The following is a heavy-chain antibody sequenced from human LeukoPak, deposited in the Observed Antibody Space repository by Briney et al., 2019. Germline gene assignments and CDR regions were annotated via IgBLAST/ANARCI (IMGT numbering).Heavy chain of an antibody. Sequence: GGSLRLSCAASGFTFSSYSMNWLGQAPGQGLEWVSSISSSSSYIYYADSVKGRFTISRDNDKNSLYLQMNSLRAEDTAVYYCARDHSSWVYWGQGTLVTVSS. V-gene: IGHV3-21*01. J-gene: IGHJ4*02. CDR3: ARDHSSWVY. D-gene: IGHD6-19*01. CDR2: ISSSSSYI. CDR1: GFTFSSYS.